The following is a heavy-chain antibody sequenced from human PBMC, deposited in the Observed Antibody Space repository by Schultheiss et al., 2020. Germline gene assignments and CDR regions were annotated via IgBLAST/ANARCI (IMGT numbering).Heavy chain of an antibody. CDR1: GGTFSSYA. D-gene: IGHD3-10*01. CDR3: AREAQGVPSPSNWFDP. V-gene: IGHV1-69*11. CDR2: INPSGGST. Sequence: SVKVSCKASGGTFSSYAISWVRQAPGQGLEWMGIINPSGGSTSYAQKFQGRVTITADESTSTAYMELSSLRSEDTAVYYCAREAQGVPSPSNWFDPWGQGTLVTVSS. J-gene: IGHJ5*02.